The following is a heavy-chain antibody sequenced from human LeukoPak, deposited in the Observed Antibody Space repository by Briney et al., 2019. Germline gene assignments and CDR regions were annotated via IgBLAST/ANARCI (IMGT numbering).Heavy chain of an antibody. V-gene: IGHV4-30-4*01. CDR1: GGSITSGDYY. CDR2: MCYSGST. CDR3: ARPYYYDSRIDP. D-gene: IGHD3-22*01. J-gene: IGHJ5*02. Sequence: SQTLSLTCTVSGGSITSGDYYWSWIRQPPGKGLEWIAYMCYSGSTYYNPSLKSRVTKSADTSKNQFALKLSSVTAADTAVYYCARPYYYDSRIDPWGQGTLVSVSS.